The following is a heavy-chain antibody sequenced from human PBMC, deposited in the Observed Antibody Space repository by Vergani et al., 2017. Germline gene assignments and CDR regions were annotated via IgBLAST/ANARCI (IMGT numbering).Heavy chain of an antibody. V-gene: IGHV1-2*02. Sequence: QVHLVQSGSELKKPGASVKVSCKASGYPFTVYSINWVRQAPGQGLEWMGWINPNSGGTNYAQKFQGRVTMTRDTSISTAYMELSRLRSDDTAVYYCARRILTGYYDYGMDVWGQGTTVTVSS. D-gene: IGHD3-9*01. CDR3: ARRILTGYYDYGMDV. J-gene: IGHJ6*02. CDR2: INPNSGGT. CDR1: GYPFTVYS.